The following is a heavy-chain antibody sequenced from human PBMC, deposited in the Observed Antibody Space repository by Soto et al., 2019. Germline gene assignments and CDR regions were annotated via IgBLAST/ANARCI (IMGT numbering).Heavy chain of an antibody. V-gene: IGHV3-30-3*01. CDR2: ISYDGSNK. Sequence: QVQLVESGGGVVQPGRSLRLSCAASGFTFSSYAMHWVRQAPGKGLEWVAVISYDGSNKYYADSVKGRFTISRDNSKNALYLQMNSLRAEDTAVYYCARDRTICGVVAYLDYWGQGTLVTVSS. CDR3: ARDRTICGVVAYLDY. CDR1: GFTFSSYA. D-gene: IGHD3-3*01. J-gene: IGHJ4*02.